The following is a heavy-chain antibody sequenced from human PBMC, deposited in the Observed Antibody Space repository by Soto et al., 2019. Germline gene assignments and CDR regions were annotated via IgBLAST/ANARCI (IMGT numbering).Heavy chain of an antibody. J-gene: IGHJ6*02. CDR2: IYWNDDP. Sequence: QITLKASGPTLVKPTETLTLTCTFAGFSLSTRGMGVAWIRQSLGRALEWLALIYWNDDPRYSPSLKSRLTITKDTTKNQVVLTMTNMDPVDTATYYCAKRTPEYGMDVWGQGTMVTVSS. V-gene: IGHV2-5*01. CDR1: GFSLSTRGMG. CDR3: AKRTPEYGMDV.